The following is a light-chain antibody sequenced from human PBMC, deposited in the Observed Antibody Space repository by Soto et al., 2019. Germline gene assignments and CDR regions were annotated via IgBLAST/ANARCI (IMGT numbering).Light chain of an antibody. J-gene: IGLJ1*01. CDR2: DVS. CDR3: CSYAGSYTFV. V-gene: IGLV2-11*01. CDR1: SSDVGVYNY. Sequence: QSVLTQPRSVSGSPGQSVTISCTGTSSDVGVYNYVSWYQQYPGKAPKIMIYDVSKRPSGVPDRFSGSKSDNTASLTISGLQAEDEADYDGCSYAGSYTFVCXIGTKVTGL.